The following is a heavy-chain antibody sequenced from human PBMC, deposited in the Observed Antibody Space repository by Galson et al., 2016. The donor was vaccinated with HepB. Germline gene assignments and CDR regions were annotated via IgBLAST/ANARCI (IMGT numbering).Heavy chain of an antibody. Sequence: SVKVSCKTSGYTFTNYAMNWVRQAPGQGLEWMGWINTNTGKPTYAQGFTGRFVFSLDTSVSTAYLQISSLKAEDTAVYYCAGDQSGHCSSSSCYSVYGMDVWGQGTTVTVSS. J-gene: IGHJ6*02. D-gene: IGHD2-2*01. CDR2: INTNTGKP. CDR1: GYTFTNYA. V-gene: IGHV7-4-1*02. CDR3: AGDQSGHCSSSSCYSVYGMDV.